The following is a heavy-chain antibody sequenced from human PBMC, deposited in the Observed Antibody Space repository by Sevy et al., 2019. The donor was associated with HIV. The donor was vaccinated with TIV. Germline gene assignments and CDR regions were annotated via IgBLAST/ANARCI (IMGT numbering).Heavy chain of an antibody. CDR3: ARETGGDYSGWYYDY. Sequence: GGSLRLSCAASGFTFSSYAMHWVRQAPGKGLEWVAVISYDGSNKYYADSVKGRFTISRDNSKNTLYLQMNSLRAEDTAVYYCARETGGDYSGWYYDYWGQGTLVTVSS. CDR1: GFTFSSYA. CDR2: ISYDGSNK. D-gene: IGHD4-17*01. V-gene: IGHV3-30-3*01. J-gene: IGHJ4*02.